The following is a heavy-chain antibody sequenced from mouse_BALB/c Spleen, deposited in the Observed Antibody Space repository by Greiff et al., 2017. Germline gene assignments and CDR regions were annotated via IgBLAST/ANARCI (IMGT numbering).Heavy chain of an antibody. D-gene: IGHD2-14*01. Sequence: EVQLVESGGGLVKPGGSLKLSCAASGYTFSDYYMYWVRQTPEQRLEWVATISDGGSCTYYPDSVKGRFTISRDNTKNNLYLQMSSLKSDDTAMYYCASSYYKYDGVFAYWGQGTLVTVSA. V-gene: IGHV5-4*02. CDR1: GYTFSDYY. J-gene: IGHJ3*01. CDR2: ISDGGSCT. CDR3: ASSYYKYDGVFAY.